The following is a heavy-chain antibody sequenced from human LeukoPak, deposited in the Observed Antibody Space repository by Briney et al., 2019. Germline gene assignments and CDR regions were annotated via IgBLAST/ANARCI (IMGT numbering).Heavy chain of an antibody. V-gene: IGHV4-30-2*01. D-gene: IGHD6-19*01. CDR3: ARDRFRLAVADAFDI. Sequence: SETLSLTCTVSGGSISSGGYYWSWIRQPPGKGLEWIGYIYHSGSTYYNPSLKSRVTISVDRSKNQFSLKLSSVTAADTAVYYCARDRFRLAVADAFDIWGQGTMVTVSS. CDR1: GGSISSGGYY. CDR2: IYHSGST. J-gene: IGHJ3*02.